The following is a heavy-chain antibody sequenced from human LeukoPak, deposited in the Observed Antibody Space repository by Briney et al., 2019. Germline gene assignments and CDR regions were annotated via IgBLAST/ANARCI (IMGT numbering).Heavy chain of an antibody. CDR1: GGSISSSSYY. J-gene: IGHJ3*02. CDR2: IYTSGST. D-gene: IGHD3-22*01. CDR3: ARGGTYYYDSSGSPHAFDI. V-gene: IGHV4-61*02. Sequence: SETLSLTCTVSGGSISSSSYYWSWIRQPAGKGLEWIGRIYTSGSTNYNPSLKSRVTMSVDTSKNQFSLKLSSVTAADTAVYYCARGGTYYYDSSGSPHAFDIWGQGTMVTVSS.